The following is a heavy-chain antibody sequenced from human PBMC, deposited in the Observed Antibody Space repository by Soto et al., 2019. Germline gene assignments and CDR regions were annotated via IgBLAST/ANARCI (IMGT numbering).Heavy chain of an antibody. CDR1: GGSVRSDDSY. V-gene: IGHV4-61*08. Sequence: QVQLQESGPGLVKPAETLSLTCTLSGGSVRSDDSYWRWIRQAPGKGLEWIGYIHYSRGTNYHPSLKSRVRISVDTSKNQFSLNMTSATAADAAVYYCSRDRGYGFWTGYYGMDVWGQGTTVTVSS. J-gene: IGHJ6*02. CDR3: SRDRGYGFWTGYYGMDV. CDR2: IHYSRGT. D-gene: IGHD3-3*01.